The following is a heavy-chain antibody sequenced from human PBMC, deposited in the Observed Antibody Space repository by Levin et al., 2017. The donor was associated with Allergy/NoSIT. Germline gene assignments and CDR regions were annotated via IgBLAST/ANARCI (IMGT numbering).Heavy chain of an antibody. CDR1: GGSISSGDYY. CDR2: IYYSGST. V-gene: IGHV4-30-4*01. CDR3: ARVGDYGMGYYGDFKWVLFDP. Sequence: SQTLSLTCTVSGGSISSGDYYWSWIRQPPGKGLEWIGYIYYSGSTYYNPSLKSRVTISVDTSKNQFSLKLSSVTAADTAVYYCARVGDYGMGYYGDFKWVLFDPWGQGTLVTVSS. J-gene: IGHJ5*02. D-gene: IGHD4-17*01.